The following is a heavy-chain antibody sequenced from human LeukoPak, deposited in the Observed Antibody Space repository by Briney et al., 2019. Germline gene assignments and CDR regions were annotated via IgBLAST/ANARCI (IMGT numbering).Heavy chain of an antibody. CDR1: GFTFSEYD. D-gene: IGHD3-16*01. Sequence: PGGPLRLSCSASGFTFSEYDMNWFRQAPGKGLEWVSSISYLSSHIYYGDSVKGRFSISGDNAKNSLYLQMNTLGAEDTAIYYCGRAFPPLRTSSAGDLWGQGILVTVSS. CDR3: GRAFPPLRTSSAGDL. V-gene: IGHV3-21*01. J-gene: IGHJ4*02. CDR2: ISYLSSHI.